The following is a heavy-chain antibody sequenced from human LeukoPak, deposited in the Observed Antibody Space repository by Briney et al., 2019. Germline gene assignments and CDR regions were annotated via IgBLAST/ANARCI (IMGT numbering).Heavy chain of an antibody. CDR3: ARKMVRGSITYFDY. CDR1: GFTFSDYT. Sequence: PGGSLRLPCAASGFTFSDYTMHWVRQAPGKGLEYVSAIGGDGGTTYYANSVKGRFTISRDNSKSTLYLQMGSLRAEDVAVYYCARKMVRGSITYFDYWGQGTLVTVSS. CDR2: IGGDGGTT. V-gene: IGHV3-64*01. D-gene: IGHD3-10*01. J-gene: IGHJ4*02.